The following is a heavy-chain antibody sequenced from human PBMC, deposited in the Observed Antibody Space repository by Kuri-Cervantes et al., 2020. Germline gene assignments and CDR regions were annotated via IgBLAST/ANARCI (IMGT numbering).Heavy chain of an antibody. CDR1: GGTFISYD. V-gene: IGHV1-69*13. D-gene: IGHD5-18*01. CDR3: ARDDMVTPPAAAFDI. Sequence: SVTVYCKASGGTFISYDISWVRQAPGQGLEWMGGIIPIFGTANYAQKFQGRVTITADETTSKAYIELSSLTSEDTAVYYWARDDMVTPPAAAFDIWGQGTMVTVSS. J-gene: IGHJ3*02. CDR2: IIPIFGTA.